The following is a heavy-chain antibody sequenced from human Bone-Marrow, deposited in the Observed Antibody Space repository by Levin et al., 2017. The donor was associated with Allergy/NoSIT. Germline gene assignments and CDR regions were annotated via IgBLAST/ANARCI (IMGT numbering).Heavy chain of an antibody. D-gene: IGHD2-2*01. Sequence: SVKVSCQASGGTFSSHAINWVRQAPGQGLEWMGGIRPIFGTANYAQKFQGRVTITSDESTSTAYMELSSLRSEDTAVYYCSMEANIVVVPAAGDASDIWGQGTMVTVSS. J-gene: IGHJ3*02. CDR2: IRPIFGTA. CDR3: SMEANIVVVPAAGDASDI. CDR1: GGTFSSHA. V-gene: IGHV1-69*13.